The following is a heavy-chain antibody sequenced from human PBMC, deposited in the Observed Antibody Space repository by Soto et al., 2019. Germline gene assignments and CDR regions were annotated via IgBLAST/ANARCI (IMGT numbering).Heavy chain of an antibody. CDR3: AKVSYDFWSGYYIACGPRRGYYYMDV. J-gene: IGHJ6*03. V-gene: IGHV3-23*01. CDR2: ISGSGGST. D-gene: IGHD3-3*01. Sequence: GGSLRLSCAASGFTFSSYAMSWVRQAPGKGLEWVSAISGSGGSTYYADSVKGRFTIPRDNSKNTLYLQMNSLRAEDTAVYYCAKVSYDFWSGYYIACGPRRGYYYMDVWGKGTTVTVSS. CDR1: GFTFSSYA.